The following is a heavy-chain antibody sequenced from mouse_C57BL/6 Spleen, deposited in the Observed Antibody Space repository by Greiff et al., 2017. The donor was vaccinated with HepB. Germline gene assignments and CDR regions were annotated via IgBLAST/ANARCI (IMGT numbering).Heavy chain of an antibody. J-gene: IGHJ2*01. CDR2: IWSGGST. V-gene: IGHV2-2*01. CDR3: ARGSGYYGSSYYFDY. Sequence: VQLQQSGPGLVQPSQSLSITCTVSGFSLTSYGVHWVRQSPGKGLEWLGVIWSGGSTDYNAAFISRLSISKDNSKSQVFFKMNSLQADDTAIYYCARGSGYYGSSYYFDYWGQGTTLTVSS. CDR1: GFSLTSYG. D-gene: IGHD1-1*01.